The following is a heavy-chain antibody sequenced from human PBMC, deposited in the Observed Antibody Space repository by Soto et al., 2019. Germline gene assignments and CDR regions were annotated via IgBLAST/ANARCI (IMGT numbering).Heavy chain of an antibody. Sequence: QVQLVQSGAEVKKPGASVKVSCKASGYTFTGYYMHWVRQAPGQGLEWMGWINPNSGGTNYAQKFQGWVTMTRDTSISTAYMELSRLRSDDTAVYYGARVDSSGWYGAFDIWGHGTMVTVSS. V-gene: IGHV1-2*04. D-gene: IGHD6-19*01. CDR2: INPNSGGT. J-gene: IGHJ3*02. CDR1: GYTFTGYY. CDR3: ARVDSSGWYGAFDI.